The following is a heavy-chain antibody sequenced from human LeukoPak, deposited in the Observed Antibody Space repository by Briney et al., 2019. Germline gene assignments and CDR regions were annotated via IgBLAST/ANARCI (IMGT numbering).Heavy chain of an antibody. CDR1: GFTFDDYA. J-gene: IGHJ3*02. CDR3: AKDRGPTHDAFDI. V-gene: IGHV3-9*03. D-gene: IGHD1-1*01. CDR2: ISWNSGSI. Sequence: GGSLRLSCAASGFTFDDYAMHWVRQAPGKGLEWVSGISWNSGSIGYADSVKGRFTISRDSAKNSLYLQMNSLRAEDMALYYCAKDRGPTHDAFDIWGQGTMVTVSS.